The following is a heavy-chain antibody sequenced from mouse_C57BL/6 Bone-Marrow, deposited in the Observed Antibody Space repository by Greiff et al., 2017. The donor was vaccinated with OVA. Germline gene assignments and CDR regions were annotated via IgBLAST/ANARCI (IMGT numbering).Heavy chain of an antibody. J-gene: IGHJ4*01. Sequence: EVQLQQSGPGLVKPSQSLSLTCSVTGYTITSCYYWYLIRPFPGNKLEWMCFISYDGSNNYNQYLNKRISITRDTSKNEFFLKLNSVTTEDTATYYGAKNAYNSDYDYYAMDYWGQGTSVTVSS. CDR2: ISYDGSN. D-gene: IGHD2-5*01. V-gene: IGHV3-6*01. CDR1: GYTITSCYY. CDR3: AKNAYNSDYDYYAMDY.